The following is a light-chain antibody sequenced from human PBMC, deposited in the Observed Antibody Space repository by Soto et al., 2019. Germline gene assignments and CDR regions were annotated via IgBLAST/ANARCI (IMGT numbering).Light chain of an antibody. V-gene: IGLV2-14*02. CDR2: EST. Sequence: QSVLTQPASVSGSPGQSITFSCTGTSSDVGTYNLVSWYQQRPGKAPKLMIFESTKRPSGVSNRFSGSKSGNTASLTISGLQAEDEADYYCSSYTTSSSYVFGTGTKVTV. CDR1: SSDVGTYNL. CDR3: SSYTTSSSYV. J-gene: IGLJ1*01.